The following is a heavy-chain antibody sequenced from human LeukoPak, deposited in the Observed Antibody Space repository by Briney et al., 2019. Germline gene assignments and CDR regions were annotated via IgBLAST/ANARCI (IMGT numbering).Heavy chain of an antibody. J-gene: IGHJ3*02. CDR1: GGSFSGYY. CDR3: ARETHDNWNYVGPFDI. Sequence: SETLSLTCAVYGGSFSGYYWSWIRQPPGKGLEWIGEINHSGSTNYNPSLKSRVTISVDTSKNQFSLKLSSVTAADTAVYYCARETHDNWNYVGPFDIWGQGTMVTVSS. V-gene: IGHV4-34*01. D-gene: IGHD1-7*01. CDR2: INHSGST.